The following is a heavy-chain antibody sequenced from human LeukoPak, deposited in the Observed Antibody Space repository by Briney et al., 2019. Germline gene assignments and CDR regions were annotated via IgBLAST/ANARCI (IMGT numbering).Heavy chain of an antibody. CDR1: GVTFSTYA. Sequence: GGSLRLSCAASGVTFSTYAMAWVRQAPGKGVEWVAVISYDGSKKYYVDSVKGRFTISRDNSKNTMYLQMNSLRAEDTAVYYCARDADVVVAINYFDYWGQGTLVTVSS. V-gene: IGHV3-30*03. CDR2: ISYDGSKK. CDR3: ARDADVVVAINYFDY. D-gene: IGHD3-22*01. J-gene: IGHJ4*02.